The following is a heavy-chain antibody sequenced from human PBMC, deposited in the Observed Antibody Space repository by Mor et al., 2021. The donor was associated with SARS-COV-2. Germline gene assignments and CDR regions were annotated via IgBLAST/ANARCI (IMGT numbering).Heavy chain of an antibody. CDR3: AKGEMVYAMTYYYGMDV. D-gene: IGHD2-8*01. Sequence: WVAFIRYDGSNKYYADSVKGRFTISRDNSKNTLYLQMNSLRAEDTAVYYCAKGEMVYAMTYYYGMDVWGQGTTVTVSS. CDR2: IRYDGSNK. J-gene: IGHJ6*02. V-gene: IGHV3-30*02.